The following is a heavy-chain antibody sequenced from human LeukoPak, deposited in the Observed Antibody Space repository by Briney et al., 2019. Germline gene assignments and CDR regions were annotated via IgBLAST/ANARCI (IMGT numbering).Heavy chain of an antibody. D-gene: IGHD4-17*01. J-gene: IGHJ4*02. Sequence: GSLRLSCAASGFTFSSYAMSWVRQAPGKGLEWVSAISGSGGSTYYADSVKGRFTISRDNSKNTLYLQMNSLRAEDTAVCYCARDRGTVNYFDYWGQGTLVTVSS. CDR3: ARDRGTVNYFDY. V-gene: IGHV3-23*01. CDR2: ISGSGGST. CDR1: GFTFSSYA.